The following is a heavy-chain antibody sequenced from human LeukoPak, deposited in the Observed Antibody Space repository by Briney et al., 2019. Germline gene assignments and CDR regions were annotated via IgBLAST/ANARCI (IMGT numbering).Heavy chain of an antibody. CDR2: INSDGSST. CDR1: RFTFSTYW. J-gene: IGHJ4*02. D-gene: IGHD6-6*01. V-gene: IGHV3-74*01. CDR3: ARGGAARPDF. Sequence: GGSLRLSCAASRFTFSTYWMHWVRQAPGKGLVWVSRINSDGSSTDYADSVKGRFTISRDNAKNSLYLQMNSLRVEDTAVYYCARGGAARPDFWGQGTLVTVSS.